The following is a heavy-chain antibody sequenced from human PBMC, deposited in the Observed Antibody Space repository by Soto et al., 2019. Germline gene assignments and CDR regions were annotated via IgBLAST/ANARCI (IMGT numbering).Heavy chain of an antibody. V-gene: IGHV3-33*01. CDR3: ARAVVWDDSYPDDY. D-gene: IGHD1-26*01. J-gene: IGHJ4*02. CDR1: GFSFSNYG. CDR2: IWNDGNNK. Sequence: GGSLRLSCAASGFSFSNYGMHWVRQAPGKGLEWVAVIWNDGNNKSYVDSVKGRFTISRDNSKNTVYLQMNSLRAEDTAVYFCARAVVWDDSYPDDYWGQGALVTVSS.